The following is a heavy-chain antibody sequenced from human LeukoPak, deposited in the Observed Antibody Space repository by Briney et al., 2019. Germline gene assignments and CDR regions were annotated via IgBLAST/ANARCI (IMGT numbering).Heavy chain of an antibody. J-gene: IGHJ4*02. Sequence: PSETLSLTCTVSGGSISSSSYYWGWVRQPPGKGLEWIGSIYYSGSTYYNPSLKSRVTISVDTSKNQFSLKLNSVTAADTAVYYCARLIYDSSGYYSQPFDYWGQGTLVTVSS. V-gene: IGHV4-39*07. D-gene: IGHD3-22*01. CDR1: GGSISSSSYY. CDR2: IYYSGST. CDR3: ARLIYDSSGYYSQPFDY.